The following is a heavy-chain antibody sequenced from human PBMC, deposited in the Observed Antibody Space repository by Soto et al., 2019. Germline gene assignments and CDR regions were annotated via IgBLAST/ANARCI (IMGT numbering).Heavy chain of an antibody. V-gene: IGHV4-39*02. J-gene: IGHJ5*02. D-gene: IGHD6-6*01. Sequence: QLQLQESGPGLVKPSETLSLTCTVSGASLTSGLYFWVWIRQPPGKGLEWIGSISYSGTTYFKSSLQGRVTMSVDTSKSHFSLNLTSVTAAHTAVYYCAGDYSSSSWFDTCCQRTLVTVSS. CDR1: GASLTSGLYF. CDR2: ISYSGTT. CDR3: AGDYSSSSWFDT.